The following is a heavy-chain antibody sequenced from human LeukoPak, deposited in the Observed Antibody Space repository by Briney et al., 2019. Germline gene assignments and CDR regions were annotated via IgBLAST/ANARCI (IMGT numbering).Heavy chain of an antibody. CDR1: GFTFSSYG. V-gene: IGHV3-33*01. Sequence: GRSLRLSCAASGFTFSSYGMHWVRQAPGKGLEWVAVIWYDGSNKYYADSVKGRFTISRDNSKNTMYLQMNSLRAGDTAVYYCARGGGYSYGYVVDYWGQGTLVTVSS. CDR3: ARGGGYSYGYVVDY. CDR2: IWYDGSNK. J-gene: IGHJ4*02. D-gene: IGHD5-18*01.